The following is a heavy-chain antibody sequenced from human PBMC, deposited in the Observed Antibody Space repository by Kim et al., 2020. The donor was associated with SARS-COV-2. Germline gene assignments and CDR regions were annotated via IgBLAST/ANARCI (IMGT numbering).Heavy chain of an antibody. CDR2: IYYSGST. Sequence: SETLSLTCTVSGGSISSGGYYWSWIRQHPGKGLEWIGYIYYSGSTYYNPSLKSRVTISVDTSKNQFSLKLSSVTAAGTAVYYCARGITMVRGVIKDYFDYWGQGTLVTVSS. D-gene: IGHD3-10*01. CDR1: GGSISSGGYY. V-gene: IGHV4-31*03. CDR3: ARGITMVRGVIKDYFDY. J-gene: IGHJ4*02.